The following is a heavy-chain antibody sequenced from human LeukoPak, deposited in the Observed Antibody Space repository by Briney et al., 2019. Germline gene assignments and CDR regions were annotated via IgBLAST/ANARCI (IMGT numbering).Heavy chain of an antibody. D-gene: IGHD3-10*01. CDR3: ARGATMVRGVIRHYYYYYYMDV. CDR1: GYTFTSYY. J-gene: IGHJ6*03. Sequence: GASVKVSCKASGYTFTSYYIHWVRQAPGQGLEWMGIINPSGGSTYYTQKFQGRLTMTRDMSTSTVYMELSRLRSDDTAVYYCARGATMVRGVIRHYYYYYYMDVWGKGTTVTVSS. V-gene: IGHV1-46*01. CDR2: INPSGGST.